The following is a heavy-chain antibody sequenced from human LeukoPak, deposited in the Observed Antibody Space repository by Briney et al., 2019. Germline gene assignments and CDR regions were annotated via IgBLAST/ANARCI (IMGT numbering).Heavy chain of an antibody. Sequence: SETLSLTCTVSGGSISSYYWSWIRQPPGKGLEWIGYIYYSGSTNYNPSLKSRVTISLDTPKNQFSLKLNSVTAADTAVYYCASNSRTYYDFWSGYSVDFFQHWGQGTLVTVSS. CDR2: IYYSGST. CDR3: ASNSRTYYDFWSGYSVDFFQH. J-gene: IGHJ1*01. V-gene: IGHV4-59*01. CDR1: GGSISSYY. D-gene: IGHD3-3*01.